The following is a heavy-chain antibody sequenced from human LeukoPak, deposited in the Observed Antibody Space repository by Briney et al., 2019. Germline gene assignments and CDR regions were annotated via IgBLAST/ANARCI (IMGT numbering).Heavy chain of an antibody. CDR1: GYTFTERG. CDR2: ISATSGNT. Sequence: ASVKVSCKASGYTFTERGISWMRHVPGQGLEWMGWISATSGNTYYAETFQDRVTMTTDASTSTAYMELRDLTVDDTAVYCCGKGSTGWSRDPWGQGTLVTVSS. J-gene: IGHJ5*02. V-gene: IGHV1-18*01. D-gene: IGHD6-19*01. CDR3: GKGSTGWSRDP.